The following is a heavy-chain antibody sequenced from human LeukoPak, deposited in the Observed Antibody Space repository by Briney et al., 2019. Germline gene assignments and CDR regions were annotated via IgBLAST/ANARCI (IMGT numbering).Heavy chain of an antibody. Sequence: GGSLRLSCAASGFTFSSYAMHWVRQAPGKGLEWVAVISYDGSNKYYADSVKGRFTISRDNSKNTLYLQMNSLRAEDTAVYYCARKGAVPFDYWGQGTLVTVSS. CDR3: ARKGAVPFDY. CDR2: ISYDGSNK. V-gene: IGHV3-30-3*01. D-gene: IGHD6-19*01. CDR1: GFTFSSYA. J-gene: IGHJ4*02.